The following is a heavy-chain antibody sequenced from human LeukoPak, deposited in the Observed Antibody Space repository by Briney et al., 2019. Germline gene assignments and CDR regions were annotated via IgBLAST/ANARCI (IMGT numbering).Heavy chain of an antibody. CDR3: AHRPAMVTTKEFYYFDY. CDR2: IYWDDDE. D-gene: IGHD4-17*01. J-gene: IGHJ4*02. V-gene: IGHV2-5*02. CDR1: GYSLSTSGVG. Sequence: SGPTLVKPPQTLTLTCSFSGYSLSTSGVGVGWIRQPPGKALEWLALIYWDDDERYRPSLKSRLTITKDTSRNQVVLTMTNMDPVDTATYYCAHRPAMVTTKEFYYFDYWGQGTLVTVSS.